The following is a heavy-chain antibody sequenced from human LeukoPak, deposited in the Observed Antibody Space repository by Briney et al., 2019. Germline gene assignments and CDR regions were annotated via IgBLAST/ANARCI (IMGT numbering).Heavy chain of an antibody. CDR3: ARRGPWGEPRPFDY. CDR1: GGAITNYY. V-gene: IGHV4-59*01. D-gene: IGHD3-16*01. J-gene: IGHJ4*02. Sequence: SETLSLICGVSGGAITNYYWNWIRQAPGKGLEWLGYIYYTGSTTYNPSVKSRISISLDTSKKQISLKLHSVTAADTAVYYCARRGPWGEPRPFDYWGQGSLVTVSS. CDR2: IYYTGST.